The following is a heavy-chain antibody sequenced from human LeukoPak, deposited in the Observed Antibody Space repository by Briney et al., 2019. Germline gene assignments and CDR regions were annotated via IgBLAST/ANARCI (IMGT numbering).Heavy chain of an antibody. CDR3: ATADWESFYFDS. V-gene: IGHV4-61*08. CDR2: IYYSGST. CDR1: GGSISSGDYY. J-gene: IGHJ4*02. D-gene: IGHD1-26*01. Sequence: SQTLSLTCTVSGGSISSGDYYWSWIRQPPGKGLEWIGYIYYSGSTNYNPSLKSRVTISVDTSKNQFSLKLSSVTAADTAVYFCATADWESFYFDSWGQGALVAVSS.